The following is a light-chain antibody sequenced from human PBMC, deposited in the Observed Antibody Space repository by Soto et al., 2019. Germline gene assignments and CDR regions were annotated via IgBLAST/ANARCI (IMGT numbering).Light chain of an antibody. Sequence: QSVLTQPASVSGSPGQSITISCTGTSSDFGGYNYVSWYQQHPGKAPKLMIYDISNRPSGVSNRFSGSKSGNTASLTISGLQAEDEADYYCSSYTGSRLWVFGGGTKLTVL. J-gene: IGLJ3*02. V-gene: IGLV2-14*01. CDR2: DIS. CDR1: SSDFGGYNY. CDR3: SSYTGSRLWV.